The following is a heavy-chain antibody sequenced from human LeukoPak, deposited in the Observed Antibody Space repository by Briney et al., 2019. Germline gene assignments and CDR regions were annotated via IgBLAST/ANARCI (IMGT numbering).Heavy chain of an antibody. Sequence: GGSLRLSCAASGLTSSSYGMHWVRQAPGKGLEWVAVIWYDGSNKYYGGSVKGRFTNSRDNFKKTLYLQMNSLRVEDTAVYYCARGDGYNDAEYLQHWGQGTLVTVS. V-gene: IGHV3-33*01. J-gene: IGHJ1*01. CDR3: ARGDGYNDAEYLQH. CDR2: IWYDGSNK. D-gene: IGHD5-24*01. CDR1: GLTSSSYG.